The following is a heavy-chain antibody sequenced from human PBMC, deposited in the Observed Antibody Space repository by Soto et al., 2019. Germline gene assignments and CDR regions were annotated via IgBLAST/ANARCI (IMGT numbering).Heavy chain of an antibody. CDR2: IYHSGST. Sequence: SETLSLTCAVSGYSISSGYYWGWIRQPPGKGLEWIGSIYHSGSTYYNPSLKSRVTISVDTSKNQFSLKLSSVTAADTAVYYCASLFGEQQLVPWGQGTLVTVSS. V-gene: IGHV4-38-2*01. CDR3: ASLFGEQQLVP. CDR1: GYSISSGYY. J-gene: IGHJ4*02. D-gene: IGHD6-13*01.